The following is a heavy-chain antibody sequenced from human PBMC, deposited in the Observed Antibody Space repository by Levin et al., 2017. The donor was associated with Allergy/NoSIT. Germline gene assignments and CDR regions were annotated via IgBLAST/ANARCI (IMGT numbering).Heavy chain of an antibody. CDR1: GFTFDDSA. CDR2: ISWNSGSI. D-gene: IGHD3-3*01. V-gene: IGHV3-9*01. Sequence: LSLTCAASGFTFDDSAMHWVRQAPGKGLEWVSGISWNSGSIGYADSVKGRFTISRDNAKNSLYLQMNSLRAEDTALYYCAKGLVYDFWTPGRDDYGMDVWGQGTTVTVSS. J-gene: IGHJ6*02. CDR3: AKGLVYDFWTPGRDDYGMDV.